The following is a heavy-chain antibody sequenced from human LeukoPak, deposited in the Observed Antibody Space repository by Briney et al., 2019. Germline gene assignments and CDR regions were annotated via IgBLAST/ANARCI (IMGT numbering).Heavy chain of an antibody. J-gene: IGHJ6*03. D-gene: IGHD5/OR15-5a*01. CDR3: TRQVYDTLNYYYYYMDV. CDR2: IRSKANSYAT. V-gene: IGHV3-73*01. CDR1: GFTFSSSA. Sequence: GGSLKLSCAASGFTFSSSAMHWVRQASGKGLEWVGRIRSKANSYATAYAASVKGRFTISGDDSKNTAYLQMNSLKTEDTAVYYCTRQVYDTLNYYYYYMDVWGKGTTVTVSS.